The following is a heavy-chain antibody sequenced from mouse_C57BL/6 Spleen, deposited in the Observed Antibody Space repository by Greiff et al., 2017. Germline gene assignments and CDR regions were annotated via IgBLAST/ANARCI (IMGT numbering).Heavy chain of an antibody. CDR3: ARGGDYDPFAY. CDR1: GFTFSDYG. CDR2: ISSGSSTI. J-gene: IGHJ3*01. V-gene: IGHV5-17*01. Sequence: EVKVVESGGGLVKPGGSLKLSCAASGFTFSDYGMHWVRQAPEKGLEWVAYISSGSSTIYYADTVKGRFTISRDNAKNTLFLQMTSLRSEDTAMYYCARGGDYDPFAYWGQGTLVTVSA. D-gene: IGHD2-4*01.